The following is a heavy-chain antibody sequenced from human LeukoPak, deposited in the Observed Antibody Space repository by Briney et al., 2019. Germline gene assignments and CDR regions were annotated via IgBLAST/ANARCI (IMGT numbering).Heavy chain of an antibody. CDR2: IYYSGST. J-gene: IGHJ4*02. CDR3: ARGSDYYDSSGYFNY. V-gene: IGHV4-61*01. CDR1: GGSISSGSYC. Sequence: PSQTLSLTCTVSGGSISSGSYCWSWIRQPPGKGLEWIGYIYYSGSTNYNPSLKSRVTISVDTSKNQFSLKLSSVTAADTAVYYCARGSDYYDSSGYFNYWGQGTLVTVSS. D-gene: IGHD3-22*01.